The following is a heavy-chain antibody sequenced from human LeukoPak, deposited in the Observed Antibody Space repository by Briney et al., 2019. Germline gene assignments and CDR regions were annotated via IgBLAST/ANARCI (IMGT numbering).Heavy chain of an antibody. Sequence: GGSLRLSCAASGFTFSSYEMNWVRQAPGKGLEWVSYISSSGSTIYYADSVKGRFTISRDNAKNSLYLQMNSLRAEDTAVYYCARGLASGYPPIPFDYWGQGTLVTVSS. J-gene: IGHJ4*02. CDR3: ARGLASGYPPIPFDY. CDR1: GFTFSSYE. V-gene: IGHV3-48*03. D-gene: IGHD3-3*01. CDR2: ISSSGSTI.